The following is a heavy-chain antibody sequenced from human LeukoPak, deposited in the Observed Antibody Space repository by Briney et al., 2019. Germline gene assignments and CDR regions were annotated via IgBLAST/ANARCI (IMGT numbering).Heavy chain of an antibody. Sequence: PSETLSLTCAVYGGSFSGYYWSWIRQPPGKGLEWIGSIYYSGSTYYNPSLKSRVTISVDTSKNQFSLKLSSVTAADTAVYYCAVGYSSSWSVWFDPWGQGTLVTVSS. CDR2: IYYSGST. CDR3: AVGYSSSWSVWFDP. D-gene: IGHD6-13*01. V-gene: IGHV4-34*01. CDR1: GGSFSGYY. J-gene: IGHJ5*02.